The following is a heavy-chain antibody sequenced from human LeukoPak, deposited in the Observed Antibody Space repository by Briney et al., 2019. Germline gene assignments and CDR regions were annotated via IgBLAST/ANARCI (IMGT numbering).Heavy chain of an antibody. V-gene: IGHV4-59*01. J-gene: IGHJ4*02. CDR3: AREKDNSDFFDY. CDR1: GGSISNYY. D-gene: IGHD4-11*01. Sequence: SETLSLTCTVSGGSISNYYWSWIRQPPGKGLEWIGYIYYSGTTNYNPSLKSRVTISVDTSKNQFSLKVNSVTAADTAVYYCAREKDNSDFFDYWGQGTLVTVSS. CDR2: IYYSGTT.